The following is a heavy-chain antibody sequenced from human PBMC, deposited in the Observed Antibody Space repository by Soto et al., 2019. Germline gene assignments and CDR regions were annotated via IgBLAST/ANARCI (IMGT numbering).Heavy chain of an antibody. V-gene: IGHV3-21*01. CDR1: VFTFSSHN. D-gene: IGHD3-22*01. CDR2: ISSSSSYM. CDR3: ARQLCDTSSYCLNWFEP. Sequence: PGGSVRLSCASSVFTFSSHNMNCVRHCPVKWLEWVASISSSSSYMNYADSVKGRFTISRDNVKNSLYLQMNSLRAEDTAVYYCARQLCDTSSYCLNWFEPLGQGTLVNVSS. J-gene: IGHJ5*02.